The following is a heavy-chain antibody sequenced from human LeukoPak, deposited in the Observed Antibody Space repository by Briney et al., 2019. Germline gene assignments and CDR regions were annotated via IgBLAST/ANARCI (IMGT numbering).Heavy chain of an antibody. J-gene: IGHJ4*02. CDR1: GYTLTELS. CDR2: FDPEDGET. Sequence: ASVKVSCKVSGYTLTELSMHWVRQAPGKGLEWMGGFDPEDGETIYAQKFQGRVTMTEDTSTDTAYMGLSSLRSEDTAVYYCATDARRGYDFWSGYLMSYWGQGTLVTVSS. V-gene: IGHV1-24*01. CDR3: ATDARRGYDFWSGYLMSY. D-gene: IGHD3-3*01.